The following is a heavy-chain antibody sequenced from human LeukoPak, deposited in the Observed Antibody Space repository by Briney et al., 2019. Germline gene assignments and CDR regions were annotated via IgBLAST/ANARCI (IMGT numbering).Heavy chain of an antibody. V-gene: IGHV3-74*01. CDR3: ARDRRGYSGYVDYYYNMDI. CDR1: GFTFSSNW. J-gene: IGHJ6*03. D-gene: IGHD5-12*01. CDR2: INGDGRCT. Sequence: GGSLRLSCAASGFTFSSNWMHCVRQAPGKGRVWVSRINGDGRCTSYADSVKDRFTISRDNNKNKLYMQMNRLRAEDTAVYYFARDRRGYSGYVDYYYNMDIWGKGTTVTVSS.